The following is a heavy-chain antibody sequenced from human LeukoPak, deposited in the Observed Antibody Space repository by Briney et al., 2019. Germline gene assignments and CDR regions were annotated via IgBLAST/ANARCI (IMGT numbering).Heavy chain of an antibody. Sequence: PSETLPLTCTVSGGSISSFYWSWIRQPAGKGLEWIGRIYTSGSTNSNPSLKSRVTMSVDTSTNQFSLKLSSVTAADTAVYYCARAFFPNDYGDFRYFDYWGQGTLVTVSS. CDR3: ARAFFPNDYGDFRYFDY. CDR2: IYTSGST. D-gene: IGHD4-17*01. V-gene: IGHV4-4*07. J-gene: IGHJ4*02. CDR1: GGSISSFY.